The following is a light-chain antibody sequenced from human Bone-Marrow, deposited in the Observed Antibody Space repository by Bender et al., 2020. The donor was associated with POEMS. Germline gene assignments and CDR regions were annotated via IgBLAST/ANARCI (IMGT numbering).Light chain of an antibody. J-gene: IGLJ3*02. CDR3: EAWGGTTVV. CDR1: NIKSKN. CDR2: DDS. V-gene: IGLV3-21*02. Sequence: SYVLTQPPSVSVAPGQTARITCGGNNIKSKNVHWYQQRPGQAPVLVVYDDSDRPSGIPERFSGANSGNSATLTISEAQDLDEADYYCEAWGGTTVVFGGGTRLTVL.